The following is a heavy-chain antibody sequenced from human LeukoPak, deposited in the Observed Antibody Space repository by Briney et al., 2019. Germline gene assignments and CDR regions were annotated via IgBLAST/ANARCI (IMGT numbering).Heavy chain of an antibody. J-gene: IGHJ3*01. CDR1: GFTFSSYA. V-gene: IGHV3-23*01. Sequence: GGSLRLSCAASGFTFSSYAMSWVRQAPGKGLEWVSAISGSGGSTYYADSVKGRFTISRHNSKNTVYLQMGNLRPEDTAVYYCARDRRGEKDFDVWGPGTMVTVSS. CDR2: ISGSGGST. CDR3: ARDRRGEKDFDV.